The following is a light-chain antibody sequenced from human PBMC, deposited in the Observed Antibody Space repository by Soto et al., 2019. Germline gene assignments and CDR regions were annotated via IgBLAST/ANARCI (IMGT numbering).Light chain of an antibody. J-gene: IGKJ5*01. V-gene: IGKV3-20*01. CDR2: GAS. CDR3: QQYGSSLIT. CDR1: QSVSSSY. Sequence: EIVLTQSPGTLSLSPGERATLSCRASQSVSSSYLAWYQQKPGQAPRLLIYGASSRATGIPDRFSGSGPGTDFTLTISRLEPEDFAVYYCQQYGSSLITFGQGTRLAIK.